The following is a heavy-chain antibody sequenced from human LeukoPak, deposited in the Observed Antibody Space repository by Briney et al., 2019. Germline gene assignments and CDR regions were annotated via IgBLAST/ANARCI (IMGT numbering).Heavy chain of an antibody. CDR3: AREDDYGHYYGMDV. J-gene: IGHJ6*02. CDR1: GYTFTSYA. Sequence: ASVKVSCKASGYTFTSYAISWVRQAPGQGLEWMGRIIPILGIANYAQKFQGRVTITADKSTSTAYMELSSLRSEDTAVYYRAREDDYGHYYGMDVWGQGTTVTVSS. CDR2: IIPILGIA. D-gene: IGHD4-17*01. V-gene: IGHV1-69*04.